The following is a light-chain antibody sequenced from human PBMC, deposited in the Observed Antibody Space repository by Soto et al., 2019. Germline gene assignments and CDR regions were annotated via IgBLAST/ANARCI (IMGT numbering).Light chain of an antibody. CDR3: SSYTTIKTVV. Sequence: QSALTQPASVSGSPGQSITISCTGTSSDVGGYNFVSWFQQHPGKAPKLMIFEVTSRPSGVSDRFSGFKSANTAYLTISGVQPEDEADYHCSSYTTIKTVVFGGGTKLTVL. CDR1: SSDVGGYNF. CDR2: EVT. V-gene: IGLV2-14*03. J-gene: IGLJ2*01.